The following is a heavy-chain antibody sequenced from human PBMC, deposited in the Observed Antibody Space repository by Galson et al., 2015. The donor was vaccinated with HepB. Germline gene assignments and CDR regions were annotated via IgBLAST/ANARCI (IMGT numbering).Heavy chain of an antibody. CDR2: IIPIFGTA. Sequence: SVKVSCKASGGTFSSYAITWVRQAPGQGLEWMGGIIPIFGTANYAQKFQGRVTITADESTSTAYMELSSLRSEDTAVYYCARGGQGPYYYDSSGHDAFDNWGQGTMVTVSS. CDR3: ARGGQGPYYYDSSGHDAFDN. J-gene: IGHJ3*02. CDR1: GGTFSSYA. D-gene: IGHD3-22*01. V-gene: IGHV1-69*13.